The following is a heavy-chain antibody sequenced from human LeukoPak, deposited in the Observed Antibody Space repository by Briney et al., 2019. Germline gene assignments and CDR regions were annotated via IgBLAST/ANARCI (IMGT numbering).Heavy chain of an antibody. D-gene: IGHD6-13*01. V-gene: IGHV4-39*07. CDR3: ARRVGSSWHRDY. CDR2: INHSGST. Sequence: SETLSLTCTVSGGSISSSSYYWGWIRQPPGKGLEWIGEINHSGSTNYNPSLKSRVTISVDASKNQFSLKLSSVTAADTAVYYCARRVGSSWHRDYWGQGTLVTVSS. J-gene: IGHJ4*02. CDR1: GGSISSSSYY.